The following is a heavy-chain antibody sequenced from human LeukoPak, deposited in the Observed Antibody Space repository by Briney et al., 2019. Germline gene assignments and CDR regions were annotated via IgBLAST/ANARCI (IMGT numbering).Heavy chain of an antibody. CDR1: GFTFSKYW. D-gene: IGHD6-19*01. CDR3: ATTQWLAPPPDS. J-gene: IGHJ4*02. CDR2: INTDGTVT. Sequence: GGSLRLSCAASGFTFSKYWMLWVRQAPGKGLESVSRINTDGTVTTYADSVKGRFSVSRDNADNTMFLQMNSVRDEDTAVYYCATTQWLAPPPDSWGQGTPVTVSS. V-gene: IGHV3-74*01.